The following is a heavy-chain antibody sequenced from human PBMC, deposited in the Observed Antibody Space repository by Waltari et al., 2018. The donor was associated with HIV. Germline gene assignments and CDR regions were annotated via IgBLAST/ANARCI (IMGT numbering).Heavy chain of an antibody. CDR2: MSGSGDNR. Sequence: EVQLLESGGGLVQPGGSLRLSCRASGFSFSIYAMNWVRQAPGEGVEWVSGMSGSGDNRYYADSVKGRLTISRDNAKNKVFLQMKSLRPEDTAFYYCTKDPVTAVGNINWFDPWGQGTLVTVSS. V-gene: IGHV3-23*01. CDR3: TKDPVTAVGNINWFDP. CDR1: GFSFSIYA. D-gene: IGHD6-13*01. J-gene: IGHJ5*02.